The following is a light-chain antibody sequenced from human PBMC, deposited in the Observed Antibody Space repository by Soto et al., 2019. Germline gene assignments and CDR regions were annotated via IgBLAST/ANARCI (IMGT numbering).Light chain of an antibody. J-gene: IGKJ3*01. CDR2: AAS. V-gene: IGKV1-9*01. CDR1: QGISSY. Sequence: DIQLTQSPSFLSASVGDRVTITCRASQGISSYLAWYQQKPGKAPNLLIYAASTLQSGVPSRFSGSGSGTEFTLTISSLQPEDSETYFCQHRDTFGPGTKVDIK. CDR3: QHRDT.